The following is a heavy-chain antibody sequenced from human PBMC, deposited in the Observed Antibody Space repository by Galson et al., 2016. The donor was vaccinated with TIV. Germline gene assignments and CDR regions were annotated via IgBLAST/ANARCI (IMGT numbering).Heavy chain of an antibody. CDR1: GFSLSDTGVG. CDR3: AHIRITLIPDAFYI. Sequence: PALVKPTQTLTLTCTFSGFSLSDTGVGVGWIRQPPGKALEWLGIFYWDDDTRYSPSLGSRLTITKDTSKNQVDLTVTDMDPVDTGTYFCAHIRITLIPDAFYIWGQGTTVTVSS. D-gene: IGHD3-22*01. J-gene: IGHJ3*02. CDR2: FYWDDDT. V-gene: IGHV2-5*02.